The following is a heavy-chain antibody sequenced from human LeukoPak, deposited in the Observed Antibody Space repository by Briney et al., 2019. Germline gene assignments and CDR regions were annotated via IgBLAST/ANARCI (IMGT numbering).Heavy chain of an antibody. J-gene: IGHJ5*02. D-gene: IGHD3-3*01. CDR3: ASRPYDFWSGFNWFDP. CDR2: IYYSGST. CDR1: GGSISSSSYY. V-gene: IGHV4-39*01. Sequence: SETLSLTCTVSGGSISSSSYYWGWIRQPPGKGLEWIGSIYYSGSTYYNPSLKSRVTISVDTSKNQFSLKLSSVTAAGTAVYYCASRPYDFWSGFNWFDPWGQGTLVTVSS.